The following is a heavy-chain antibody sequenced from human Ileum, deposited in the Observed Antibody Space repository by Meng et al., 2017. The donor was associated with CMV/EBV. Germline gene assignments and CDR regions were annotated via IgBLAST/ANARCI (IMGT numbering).Heavy chain of an antibody. D-gene: IGHD4-17*01. V-gene: IGHV4-4*07. CDR2: ISTSGSD. Sequence: QVQLRAPLHTLVKPSETLSPTCLFSCDFANNFHWRWIRQPAGKGLQLIGRISTSGSDNYNPSLKSRVTMSVDTSKKQFSLKLSSVTAADTAVYYCARSGLRGIYVDYWGQGTLVTVSS. CDR3: ARSGLRGIYVDY. J-gene: IGHJ4*02. CDR1: CDFANNFH.